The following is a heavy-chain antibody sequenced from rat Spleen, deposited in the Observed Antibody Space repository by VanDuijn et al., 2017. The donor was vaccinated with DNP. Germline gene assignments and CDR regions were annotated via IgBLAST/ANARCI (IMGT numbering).Heavy chain of an antibody. CDR3: ARWVRYFDS. CDR1: GYSITSGYG. D-gene: IGHD1-1*01. Sequence: EMQLQESGPGLVRPSQSLSLTCSVTGYSITSGYGWTWIRKFPGNKLEWMGSINSAGTTNYNPPLKSRISITRDTSKNQFFLQLNSVTTEDTATYYCARWVRYFDSWGQGVMVTVSS. V-gene: IGHV3-3*01. CDR2: INSAGTT. J-gene: IGHJ2*01.